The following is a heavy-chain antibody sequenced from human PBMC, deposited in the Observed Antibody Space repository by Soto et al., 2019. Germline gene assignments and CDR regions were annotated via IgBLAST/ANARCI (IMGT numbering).Heavy chain of an antibody. J-gene: IGHJ4*02. CDR1: GFIFSSYG. V-gene: IGHV3-30*18. CDR2: VSFDGVNE. CDR3: AKSKSGVGPPQLQSSFDY. D-gene: IGHD1-26*01. Sequence: QGQLVESEGGLVQPGGSLRLSCAASGFIFSSYGMHWVRQAPGKGLEWVAVVSFDGVNEAYADSVKGRFTVSRDNSRNTVSLQMNSLRPEDTAVYYCAKSKSGVGPPQLQSSFDYWGQGALVAVSS.